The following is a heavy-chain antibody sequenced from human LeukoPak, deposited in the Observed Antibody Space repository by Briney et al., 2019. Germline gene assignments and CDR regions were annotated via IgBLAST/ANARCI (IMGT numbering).Heavy chain of an antibody. V-gene: IGHV4-4*07. CDR2: IYTSGST. Sequence: SETLPLTCTVSGGSISSYYWSWIRQPAGKGLEWIGRIYTSGSTYYNPSLKSRVTISVDRSKNQISLKLSSVTAADTAVYYCARDRDCSSTSCYTQAFDIWGQGTMVTVSS. CDR1: GGSISSYY. CDR3: ARDRDCSSTSCYTQAFDI. J-gene: IGHJ3*02. D-gene: IGHD2-2*02.